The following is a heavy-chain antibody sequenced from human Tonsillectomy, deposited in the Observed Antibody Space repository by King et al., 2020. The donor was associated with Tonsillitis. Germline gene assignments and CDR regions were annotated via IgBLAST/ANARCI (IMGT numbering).Heavy chain of an antibody. J-gene: IGHJ1*01. CDR1: GGNFNNYA. CDR3: ARGYCSGGRCHRTGHIFQH. V-gene: IGHV1-69*04. Sequence: QLVQSGAEVKKPGSSVKVSCKASGGNFNNYAISWVRQAPGQGLEWMGRIIPIPGIVNFAQKFQGRVTITADKSTSTAYMQLSSLRSEDTAVSYLARGYCSGGRCHRTGHIFQHWGQGTLVTVSS. CDR2: IIPIPGIV. D-gene: IGHD2-15*01.